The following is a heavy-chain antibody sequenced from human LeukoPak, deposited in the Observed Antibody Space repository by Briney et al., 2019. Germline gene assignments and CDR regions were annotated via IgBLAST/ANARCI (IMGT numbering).Heavy chain of an antibody. CDR2: INSDGSST. CDR1: GFTFSSYW. D-gene: IGHD5-24*01. Sequence: GGSLRLSCAASGFTFSSYWVHWVRQAPGKGLLWVSRINSDGSSTSYADSVKGRFTISRDNTKNTLYLQMNGLRAEDTAVYYCARLGTATPDDVWGQGTTVTVSS. CDR3: ARLGTATPDDV. V-gene: IGHV3-74*01. J-gene: IGHJ6*02.